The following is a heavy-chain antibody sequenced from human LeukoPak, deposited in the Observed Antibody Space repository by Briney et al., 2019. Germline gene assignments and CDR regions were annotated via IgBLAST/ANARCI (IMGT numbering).Heavy chain of an antibody. D-gene: IGHD3-9*01. CDR1: GFTFSSYW. CDR2: INSDGSSR. V-gene: IGHV3-74*01. CDR3: ARAPPYYDIHRDAFDI. Sequence: PGGSLRLSCAASGFTFSSYWMHWVRQAPGRGLVWVSRINSDGSSRSYADSVKGRFTISRDNANNTLYLQMNSLRAEDTAVYYCARAPPYYDIHRDAFDIWGQGTMVTVSS. J-gene: IGHJ3*02.